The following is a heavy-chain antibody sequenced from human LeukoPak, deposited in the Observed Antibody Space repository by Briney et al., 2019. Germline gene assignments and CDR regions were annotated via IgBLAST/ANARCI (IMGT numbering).Heavy chain of an antibody. Sequence: GGSLRLSCAASGFTFSSYAMHWVRQAPGKGLEWVAVISYDGSNKYYADSVKGRFTISRDNSKNTLYLQMNSLRAEDTAVYYCAGTGITGTLDYWGQGTLVTVSS. V-gene: IGHV3-30-3*01. J-gene: IGHJ4*02. CDR3: AGTGITGTLDY. D-gene: IGHD1-20*01. CDR2: ISYDGSNK. CDR1: GFTFSSYA.